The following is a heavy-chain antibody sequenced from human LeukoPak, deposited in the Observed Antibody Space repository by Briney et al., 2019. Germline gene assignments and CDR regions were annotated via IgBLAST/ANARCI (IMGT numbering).Heavy chain of an antibody. J-gene: IGHJ6*02. Sequence: ASVKVSCKASGGTFSSYAISWVRQAPGQGLEWMGRIIPILGIANYAQKFQGRVTITADKSTSTAYMELSSLRSEDTAVYYCARDGGGVVVISMGYYYYGMDVWGQGTTVTVSS. CDR1: GGTFSSYA. CDR3: ARDGGGVVVISMGYYYYGMDV. V-gene: IGHV1-69*04. D-gene: IGHD3-22*01. CDR2: IIPILGIA.